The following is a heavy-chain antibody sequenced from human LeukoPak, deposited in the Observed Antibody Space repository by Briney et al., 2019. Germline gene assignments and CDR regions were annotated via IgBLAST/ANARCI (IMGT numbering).Heavy chain of an antibody. CDR1: GFTFSSYA. CDR2: ITGSGDTT. J-gene: IGHJ4*02. D-gene: IGHD6-13*01. CDR3: VKDYSTIAAAANPLFDY. V-gene: IGHV3-23*01. Sequence: QPGGSLRLSCAASGFTFSSYAVTWVRQAPGKGLEWVSGITGSGDTTFYADSVKGRFTISRDNSKNTLYLQMHSLRVEDTAVYYCVKDYSTIAAAANPLFDYWGQGALVTVSS.